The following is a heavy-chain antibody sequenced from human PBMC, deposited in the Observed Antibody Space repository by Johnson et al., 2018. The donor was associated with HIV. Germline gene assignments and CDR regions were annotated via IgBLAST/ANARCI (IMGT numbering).Heavy chain of an antibody. CDR1: GFTFSSYG. J-gene: IGHJ3*02. Sequence: MQLVESGGGVVQPGGSLRLSCAASGFTFSSYGMSWVRQAPGKGLEWVSGITGTGGSTYYADSGKGRFTISRDNSKNTLYLQMNSLRAEDTAVYYCASQVRGLRLGVDAFDIWGQGTLVTVSS. V-gene: IGHV3-23*04. D-gene: IGHD5-12*01. CDR2: ITGTGGST. CDR3: ASQVRGLRLGVDAFDI.